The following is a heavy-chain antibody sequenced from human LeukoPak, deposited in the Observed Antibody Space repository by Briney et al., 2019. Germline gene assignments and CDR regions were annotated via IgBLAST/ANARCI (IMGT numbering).Heavy chain of an antibody. J-gene: IGHJ4*02. Sequence: GGSLRLSCAASGFTFSSYALSWVRQAPGKGLEWVSAISGSGGTTYYADSVKGRFTISRDNSKNTLYLQMNSLRAEDTAVYYCAPITPRATTHFDYGGQEPLVTVSS. CDR1: GFTFSSYA. D-gene: IGHD5-12*01. V-gene: IGHV3-23*01. CDR2: ISGSGGTT. CDR3: APITPRATTHFDY.